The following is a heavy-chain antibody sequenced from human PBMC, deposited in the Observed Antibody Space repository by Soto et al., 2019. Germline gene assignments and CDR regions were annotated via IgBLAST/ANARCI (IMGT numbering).Heavy chain of an antibody. CDR2: ISGSGGST. V-gene: IGHV3-23*01. J-gene: IGHJ5*02. CDR1: GFSFSKYA. CDR3: AQAGPVTSIGSFDP. D-gene: IGHD4-17*01. Sequence: GGSLRLSCAASGFSFSKYAMSWVRQAPGKGLEWVSAISGSGGSTYYADSVKGRFTISRDNSKNTLYLQMTSLRGEDTEVYSCAQAGPVTSIGSFDPWGQGTLVTVSS.